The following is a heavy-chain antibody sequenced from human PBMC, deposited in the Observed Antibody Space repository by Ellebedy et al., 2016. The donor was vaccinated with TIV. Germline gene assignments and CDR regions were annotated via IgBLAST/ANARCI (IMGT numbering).Heavy chain of an antibody. Sequence: AASVKVSCKASGYTFTSYYMHWVRQAPGQGLEWMGIINPSGGSTSYAQKFQGRVTMTRDTSTSTVYMELSSLRSEDTAVYYCARAHIVVVPAAMRMDWFDPWGQGTLVTVSS. CDR2: INPSGGST. D-gene: IGHD2-2*01. CDR1: GYTFTSYY. CDR3: ARAHIVVVPAAMRMDWFDP. J-gene: IGHJ5*02. V-gene: IGHV1-46*01.